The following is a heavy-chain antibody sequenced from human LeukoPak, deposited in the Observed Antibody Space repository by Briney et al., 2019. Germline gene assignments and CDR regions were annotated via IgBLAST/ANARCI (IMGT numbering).Heavy chain of an antibody. V-gene: IGHV3-48*01. CDR1: GFTFSSNN. J-gene: IGHJ3*02. D-gene: IGHD3-3*01. CDR3: ARGVAGAFDI. CDR2: ISRSSSTI. Sequence: GGSLRLSCAASGFTFSSNNMNWVRQAPGKGLEWVSYISRSSSTIYYADSVKGRFTISRDNSKNTLYLQMGSLRAEDMAVYYCARGVAGAFDIWGQGTMVTVSS.